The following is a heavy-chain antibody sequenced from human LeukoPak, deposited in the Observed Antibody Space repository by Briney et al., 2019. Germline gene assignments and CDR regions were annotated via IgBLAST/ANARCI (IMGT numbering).Heavy chain of an antibody. CDR1: GGSISSSSYY. Sequence: SETLSLTCTVSGGSISSSSYYWGWIRQPPGKGLEWIGSIYYSGSTYYNPSLKSRFAISVDTSKNQFSLKLSSVTAADTAVYYCARRHYYGSGSYTYYFDYWGQGTLVTVSS. D-gene: IGHD3-10*01. J-gene: IGHJ4*02. CDR2: IYYSGST. V-gene: IGHV4-39*01. CDR3: ARRHYYGSGSYTYYFDY.